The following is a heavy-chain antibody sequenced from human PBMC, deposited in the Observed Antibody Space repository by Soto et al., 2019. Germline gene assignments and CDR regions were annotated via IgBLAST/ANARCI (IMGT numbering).Heavy chain of an antibody. CDR3: TRGADGFDY. Sequence: EVQLVESGGDLVQPGGSLRLSCGAFGFTFSSYDFHWVRQATGKGLEWVSGIGTAGDTYYAGSVKGRFIMSRENAKNSLYLQMNSLRDGDTAVYYCTRGADGFDYWGQGTLVTVSS. CDR1: GFTFSSYD. CDR2: IGTAGDT. J-gene: IGHJ4*02. D-gene: IGHD3-16*01. V-gene: IGHV3-13*01.